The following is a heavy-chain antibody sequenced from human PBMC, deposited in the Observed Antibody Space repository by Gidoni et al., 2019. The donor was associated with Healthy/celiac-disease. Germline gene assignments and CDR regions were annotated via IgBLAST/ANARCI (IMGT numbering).Heavy chain of an antibody. J-gene: IGHJ4*02. CDR1: GGSLSGYY. D-gene: IGHD4-17*01. CDR2: INHSGST. V-gene: IGHV4-34*01. Sequence: QVQLQQWGAGLLKPSETLSLTCAVYGGSLSGYYWRWFRPPPGKGLEWIGEINHSGSTNYNPSLKSRVTISVDTSKNQFSLKLSSVTAADTAVYYCASGWRTTVTTWGFDYWGQGTLVTVSS. CDR3: ASGWRTTVTTWGFDY.